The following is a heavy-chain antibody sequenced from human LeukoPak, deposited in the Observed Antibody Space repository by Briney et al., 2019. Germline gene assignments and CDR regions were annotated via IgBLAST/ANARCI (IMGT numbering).Heavy chain of an antibody. Sequence: GGSLRLSCAASGFTFSSYWMHWVRQAPGKGLVWVSRINSDGSSTSYADSVKGRFTISRVNAKNTLYLQMNSLRAEDTAVYYCASLCGGDCYSRFSGDWFDPWGQGTLVTVSS. D-gene: IGHD2-21*02. V-gene: IGHV3-74*01. J-gene: IGHJ5*02. CDR2: INSDGSST. CDR1: GFTFSSYW. CDR3: ASLCGGDCYSRFSGDWFDP.